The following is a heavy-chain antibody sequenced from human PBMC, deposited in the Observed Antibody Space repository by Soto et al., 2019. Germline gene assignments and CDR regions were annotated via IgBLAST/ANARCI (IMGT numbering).Heavy chain of an antibody. Sequence: TLSLTCAISGDIISSTTAAWNWIRQSPSRGLEWLGRTYYRSEWYNDYAEAVKSRITISPATSKNHFSLQLNSVTPEDSAVYYCVRDINSFDPWGQGTLVTVSS. V-gene: IGHV6-1*01. J-gene: IGHJ5*02. CDR1: GDIISSTTAA. CDR2: TYYRSEWYN. CDR3: VRDINSFDP.